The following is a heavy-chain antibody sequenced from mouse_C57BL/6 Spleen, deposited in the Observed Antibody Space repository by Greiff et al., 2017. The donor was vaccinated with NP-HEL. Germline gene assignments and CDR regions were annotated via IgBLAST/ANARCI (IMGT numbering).Heavy chain of an antibody. CDR3: AKYDYDGFAY. Sequence: VQLQQSGPGLVQPSQSLSITCTVSGFSLTSYGVHWVRQSPGKGLEWLGVIWSGGSTDYNAAFISRLSISKDNSTSQVFFKMNSLQADDTAIYYCAKYDYDGFAYWGQGTLVTVSA. V-gene: IGHV2-2*01. J-gene: IGHJ3*01. D-gene: IGHD2-4*01. CDR2: IWSGGST. CDR1: GFSLTSYG.